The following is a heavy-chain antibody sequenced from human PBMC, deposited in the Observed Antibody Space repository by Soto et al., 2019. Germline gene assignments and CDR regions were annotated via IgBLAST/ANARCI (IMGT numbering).Heavy chain of an antibody. CDR3: ARGRERYYYGSGSYPLNWFDP. J-gene: IGHJ5*02. V-gene: IGHV1-69*13. D-gene: IGHD3-10*01. CDR2: IIPIFGTA. CDR1: GGTFSSYA. Sequence: GASVKVSCKASGGTFSSYAISWVRQAPGQGLEWMGGIIPIFGTANYAQKFQGRVTITADESTSTAYMELSSLRSEDTAVYYCARGRERYYYGSGSYPLNWFDPWGQGTLVTVSS.